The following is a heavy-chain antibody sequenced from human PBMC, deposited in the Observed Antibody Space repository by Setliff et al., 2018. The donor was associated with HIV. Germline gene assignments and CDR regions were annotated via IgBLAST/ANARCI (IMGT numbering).Heavy chain of an antibody. V-gene: IGHV4-34*01. Sequence: TLSLTCAVYGESFSGYYWNWIRQPPGKGLEWIGEINHRGSTNYNPSLKSRVTMSVDTSKNQFSLKLNSVTAADTAVYYCNIYYYYYMDVWGKGTTVTSP. CDR3: NIYYYYYMDV. J-gene: IGHJ6*03. CDR2: INHRGST. CDR1: GESFSGYY.